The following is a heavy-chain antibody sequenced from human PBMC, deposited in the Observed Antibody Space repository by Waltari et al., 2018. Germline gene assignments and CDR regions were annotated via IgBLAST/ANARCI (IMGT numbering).Heavy chain of an antibody. J-gene: IGHJ5*02. CDR3: ARQVGAAAATRWFDP. Sequence: QLQLQESGPGLVKPSETLSLTCTVSGGSISSSSYYWGWLRPPPGKGLEWIGSIYYSGSTYYNPSRKSRVTISVDTSKNQFSLKLSSVTAADTAVYYCARQVGAAAATRWFDPWGQGTLVTVSS. D-gene: IGHD6-13*01. CDR1: GGSISSSSYY. V-gene: IGHV4-39*01. CDR2: IYYSGST.